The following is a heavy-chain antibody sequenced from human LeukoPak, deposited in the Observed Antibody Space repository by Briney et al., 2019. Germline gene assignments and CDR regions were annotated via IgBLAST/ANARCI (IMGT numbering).Heavy chain of an antibody. CDR1: GGAFSSYA. CDR3: ARPVGSKDAFDI. CDR2: IIPIFGTA. Sequence: PVKVSCKASGGAFSSYAISWVRQAPGQGLEWMGGIIPIFGTANYAQKFQGRVTITADESTSTAYMELSSLRSEDTAVYYCARPVGSKDAFDIWGQGTMVTVSS. J-gene: IGHJ3*02. V-gene: IGHV1-69*01. D-gene: IGHD1-26*01.